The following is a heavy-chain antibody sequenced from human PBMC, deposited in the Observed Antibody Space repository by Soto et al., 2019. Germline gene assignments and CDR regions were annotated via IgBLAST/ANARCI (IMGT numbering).Heavy chain of an antibody. CDR2: INHSGST. CDR1: GGSFSGYY. Sequence: QVQLQQWGAGLLKPSETLSLTCAVYGGSFSGYYWSWIRQPPGKGLEWIGEINHSGSTNYNPSLKSRVTISVDTSKDQFSLKLSSVTAADTAVYYCARVCGEMATVYNWFDPWGQGTPVTVSS. CDR3: ARVCGEMATVYNWFDP. D-gene: IGHD4-4*01. J-gene: IGHJ5*02. V-gene: IGHV4-34*01.